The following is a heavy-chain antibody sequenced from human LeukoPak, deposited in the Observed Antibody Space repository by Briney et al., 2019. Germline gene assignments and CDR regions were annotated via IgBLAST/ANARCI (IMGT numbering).Heavy chain of an antibody. CDR3: ASFRSSTSSDY. V-gene: IGHV3-23*01. D-gene: IGHD2-2*01. CDR2: ISGSGGST. CDR1: GFTFSSYA. Sequence: GGSLRLSCAASGFTFSSYAMSWVRQAPGKGLEWVSAISGSGGSTYYADSVKGRFTISRDNSKDTLYLQMNSLRAEDTAVYYCASFRSSTSSDYWGQGTLVTVSS. J-gene: IGHJ4*02.